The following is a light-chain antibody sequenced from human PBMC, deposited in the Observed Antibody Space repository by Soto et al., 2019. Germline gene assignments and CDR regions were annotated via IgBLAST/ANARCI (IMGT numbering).Light chain of an antibody. J-gene: IGKJ1*01. CDR2: GAS. V-gene: IGKV3-15*01. CDR1: QSVRTT. Sequence: EIVMRQSPATLSVSPGQRATLSCRASQSVRTTVAWYHQRPGQAPRLLIYGASTRATGVPDRFSCVGSGTDFTLTVTSLQSEDFGIYYCQQYTDWPTTFGRGTKVEIK. CDR3: QQYTDWPTT.